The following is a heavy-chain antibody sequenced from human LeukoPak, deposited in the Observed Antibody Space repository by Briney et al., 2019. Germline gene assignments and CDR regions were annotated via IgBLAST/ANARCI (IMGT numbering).Heavy chain of an antibody. V-gene: IGHV3-23*01. D-gene: IGHD6-13*01. Sequence: GGSLRLSCAASGFTFSSYAMSWVRHAPGKGLEWVSAISGSGGSIYYADSVKGRFTISRDNSKNTLYLQMNSLRAEDTAVYYCARGNVGQQLVNYFDYWGQGTLVTVSS. J-gene: IGHJ4*02. CDR2: ISGSGGSI. CDR3: ARGNVGQQLVNYFDY. CDR1: GFTFSSYA.